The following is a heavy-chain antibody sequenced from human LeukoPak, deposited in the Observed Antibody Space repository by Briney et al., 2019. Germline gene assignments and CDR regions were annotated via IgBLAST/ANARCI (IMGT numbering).Heavy chain of an antibody. V-gene: IGHV3-20*04. CDR3: ARGANLVVAGFDY. J-gene: IGHJ4*02. CDR2: INGSGADS. Sequence: GGSLRLSCAASGFKFDDYGMSWVRQVPGKGLEWVSGINGSGADSRYADSVKGRFTISRDNAKNSLSLQMNSLRAEDTAVYYCARGANLVVAGFDYWGQGTVVTVSS. D-gene: IGHD2-15*01. CDR1: GFKFDDYG.